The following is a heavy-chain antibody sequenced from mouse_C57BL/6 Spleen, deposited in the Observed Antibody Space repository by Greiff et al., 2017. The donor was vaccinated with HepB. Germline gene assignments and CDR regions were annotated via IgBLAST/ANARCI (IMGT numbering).Heavy chain of an antibody. CDR1: GYTFTDYY. CDR3: ANPPVITTVVATDY. D-gene: IGHD1-1*01. Sequence: EVQLQQSGPVLVKPGASVKMSCKASGYTFTDYYMNWVKQSHGKSLEWIGVINPYNGGTSYNQKFKGKATLTVDKSSSTAYMELNSLTSEDSAVYYCANPPVITTVVATDYWGQGTTLTVSS. CDR2: INPYNGGT. V-gene: IGHV1-19*01. J-gene: IGHJ2*01.